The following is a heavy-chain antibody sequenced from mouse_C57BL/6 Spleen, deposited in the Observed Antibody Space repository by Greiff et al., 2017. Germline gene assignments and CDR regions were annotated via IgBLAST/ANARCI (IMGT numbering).Heavy chain of an antibody. D-gene: IGHD4-1*01. CDR1: GYAFSSSW. CDR3: ASDWDGAMDY. Sequence: QLQQSGPELVKPGASVKISCKASGYAFSSSWMNWVKQRPGKGLEWIGRIYPGDGDTNYNGKFKGKATLTADKSSSTAYMQLSSLTAEDSAVYFCASDWDGAMDYWGQGTSVTVAS. V-gene: IGHV1-82*01. CDR2: IYPGDGDT. J-gene: IGHJ4*01.